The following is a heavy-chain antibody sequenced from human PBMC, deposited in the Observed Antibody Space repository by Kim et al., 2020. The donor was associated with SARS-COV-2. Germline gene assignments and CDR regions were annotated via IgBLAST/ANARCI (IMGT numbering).Heavy chain of an antibody. Sequence: NPSLKSRVTISVDTSKNQFSLKLSSVTAADTAVYYCARAPIVVVITPFDYWGQGTLVTVSS. V-gene: IGHV4-31*02. D-gene: IGHD3-22*01. CDR3: ARAPIVVVITPFDY. J-gene: IGHJ4*02.